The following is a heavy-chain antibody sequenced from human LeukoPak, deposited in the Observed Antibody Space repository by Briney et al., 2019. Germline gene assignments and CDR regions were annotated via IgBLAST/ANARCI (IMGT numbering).Heavy chain of an antibody. CDR1: GYTFTSYG. D-gene: IGHD3-22*01. V-gene: IGHV1-18*01. CDR2: ISAYNGNT. CDR3: ARDQGLIAYYYMDV. J-gene: IGHJ6*03. Sequence: RGASVKVSCKASGYTFTSYGISWVRQAPGQGLEWMGWISAYNGNTNYTQKLQGRVTMTTDTSTSTAYMELRSLRSDDTAVYYCARDQGLIAYYYMDVWGKGTTVTVSS.